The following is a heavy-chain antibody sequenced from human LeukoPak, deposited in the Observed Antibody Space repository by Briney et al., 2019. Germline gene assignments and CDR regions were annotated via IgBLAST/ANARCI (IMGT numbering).Heavy chain of an antibody. D-gene: IGHD5-18*01. Sequence: GRSLRLSCAASGFTFSSYGMHWVRQAPGKGLEWVAVISYDGSNKYYADSVKGRFTISRDNSKNTLYLQMNSLRAEDAAVYYCAKDLFGTYTAMDYWGQGTLVTVSS. CDR1: GFTFSSYG. J-gene: IGHJ4*02. V-gene: IGHV3-30*18. CDR3: AKDLFGTYTAMDY. CDR2: ISYDGSNK.